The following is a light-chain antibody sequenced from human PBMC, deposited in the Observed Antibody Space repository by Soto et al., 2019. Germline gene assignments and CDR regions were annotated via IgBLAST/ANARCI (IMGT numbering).Light chain of an antibody. CDR3: QQYCSSPPT. J-gene: IGKJ1*01. Sequence: EIVLTQSPGTLSLSPGERATLSCRASQSVSSSYLAWYQQTPGQAPRLLIYGASSRATGIPDRFSGSGSGTDFTLTISRLEPEDFAVYYCQQYCSSPPTFGQGTKVEIK. CDR2: GAS. CDR1: QSVSSSY. V-gene: IGKV3-20*01.